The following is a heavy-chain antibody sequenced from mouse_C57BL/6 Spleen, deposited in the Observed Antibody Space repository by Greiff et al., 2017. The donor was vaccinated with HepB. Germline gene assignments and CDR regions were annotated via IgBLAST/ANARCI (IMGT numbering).Heavy chain of an antibody. V-gene: IGHV6-6*01. J-gene: IGHJ3*01. D-gene: IGHD1-1*01. CDR1: GFTFSDAW. CDR2: IRNKANNHAT. Sequence: EVQLVESGGGLVQPGGSMKLSCAASGFTFSDAWMDWVRQSPEKGLEWVAEIRNKANNHATYYAESVKGRFTISSDDSKSRVYLQMNSLRAEDTGIYYCTSQFITTTAGFAYWGQGTLVTVSA. CDR3: TSQFITTTAGFAY.